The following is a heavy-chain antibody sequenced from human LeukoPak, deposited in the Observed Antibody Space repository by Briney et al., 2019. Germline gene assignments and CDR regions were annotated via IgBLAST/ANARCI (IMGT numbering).Heavy chain of an antibody. V-gene: IGHV3-48*01. CDR2: ISSSSSTI. D-gene: IGHD3-22*01. CDR3: ARDYYDSSGYYYRDY. J-gene: IGHJ4*02. CDR1: GFTFSSYS. Sequence: GGSLRLSCAASGFTFSSYSMNWVRQAPGKGLEWVSYISSSSSTIYYADSVKGRFTISRDNAKNSLHLQMNSLRAEDTAVYYCARDYYDSSGYYYRDYWGQGTLVTVSS.